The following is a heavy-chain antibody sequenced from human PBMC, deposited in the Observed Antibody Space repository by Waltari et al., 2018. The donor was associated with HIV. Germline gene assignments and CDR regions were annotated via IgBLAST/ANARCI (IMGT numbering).Heavy chain of an antibody. Sequence: QVQLQESGPGLVKASETLSLTCTVSGFSISSDFSWGWIRQPPGKGLEWMGNIFPRGTTSNNPSLKSRVSMSVDASKDQFSLWLTAVTAAHTAIYFCARGIGDPLYFDYWGQGSLVTVSS. D-gene: IGHD4-17*01. J-gene: IGHJ4*02. V-gene: IGHV4-38-2*02. CDR2: IFPRGTT. CDR1: GFSISSDFS. CDR3: ARGIGDPLYFDY.